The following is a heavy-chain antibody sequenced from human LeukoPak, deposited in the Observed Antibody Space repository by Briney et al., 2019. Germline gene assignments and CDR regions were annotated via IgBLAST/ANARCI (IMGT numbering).Heavy chain of an antibody. J-gene: IGHJ6*02. CDR3: ARAGYCSSTSCYHYYYYGMDV. CDR2: IGTAGDT. Sequence: GGSLRLSCAASGFTFSSYDMHWVRQATRKGLEWVSAIGTAGDTYYPGSVKGRFTISRENAKNSLYLQMNSLRAGDTAVYYCARAGYCSSTSCYHYYYYGMDVWGQGTTVTVSS. CDR1: GFTFSSYD. D-gene: IGHD2-2*01. V-gene: IGHV3-13*01.